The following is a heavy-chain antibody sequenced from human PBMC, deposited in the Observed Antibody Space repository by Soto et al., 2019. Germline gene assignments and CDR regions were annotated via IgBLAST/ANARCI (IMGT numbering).Heavy chain of an antibody. Sequence: GGSLRLSCAASGFTFSSYGMHWVRQAPGKGLEWVAVIWYGGSNKYYADSVKGRFTISRDNSKNTLYLQMNSLRAEDTAVYYCASQYSSSSPFNVWGKGTTVTVSS. CDR2: IWYGGSNK. J-gene: IGHJ6*04. CDR1: GFTFSSYG. D-gene: IGHD6-6*01. CDR3: ASQYSSSSPFNV. V-gene: IGHV3-33*01.